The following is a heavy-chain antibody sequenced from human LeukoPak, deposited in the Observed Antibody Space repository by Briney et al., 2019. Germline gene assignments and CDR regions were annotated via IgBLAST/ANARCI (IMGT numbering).Heavy chain of an antibody. D-gene: IGHD2-21*01. J-gene: IGHJ3*02. Sequence: KVSCKASGYTFSSNWIGWVRQMPGKGLELMGIIYPGGSDTRYSPSFQGQVTISVDKSISTAYLQWSSLKASDTAKYYCARHRVGIYSRNHAFDIWGQGTMVTVSS. CDR3: ARHRVGIYSRNHAFDI. CDR2: IYPGGSDT. V-gene: IGHV5-51*01. CDR1: GYTFSSNW.